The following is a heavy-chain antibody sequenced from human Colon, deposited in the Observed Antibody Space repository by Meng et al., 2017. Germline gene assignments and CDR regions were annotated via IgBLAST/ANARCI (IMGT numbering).Heavy chain of an antibody. J-gene: IGHJ5*02. CDR1: SGPIRSGAYY. D-gene: IGHD3-10*01. Sequence: SEPLSLTCPLSSGPIRSGAYYWSSVRQPAGKGLECIGHISSTGSTYYNPSLKSRLTLSLETSRNQFSQNLLSVTASDTAVYYCAKGGASGPNWFDPWGQGTLVTVSS. CDR3: AKGGASGPNWFDP. V-gene: IGHV4-61*09. CDR2: ISSTGST.